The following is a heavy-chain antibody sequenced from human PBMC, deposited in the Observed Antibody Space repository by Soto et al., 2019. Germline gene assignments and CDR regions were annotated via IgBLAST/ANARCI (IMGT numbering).Heavy chain of an antibody. V-gene: IGHV1-18*01. CDR3: AISTTYYYDSSGYFPRY. CDR2: ISAYNGNT. Sequence: GASVKVSCKASGYTFTSYGISWVRQAPGQGLEWMGWISAYNGNTNYAQKLQGRVTMTTDTSTSTAYMELTSLRSDDTAVYYCAISTTYYYDSSGYFPRYWGQGTLVTVSS. J-gene: IGHJ4*02. CDR1: GYTFTSYG. D-gene: IGHD3-22*01.